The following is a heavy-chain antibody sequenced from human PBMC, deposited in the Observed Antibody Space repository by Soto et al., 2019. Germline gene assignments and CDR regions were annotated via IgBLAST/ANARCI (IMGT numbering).Heavy chain of an antibody. V-gene: IGHV4-39*01. Sequence: AETLSLTCTVSGGAIISSSYYWCCIRQPPGKGLEWIASIYYSGSTIYNPPLKSRVTISVDTSKNRFSLELRSVTAADTAVFYCARVRGYSYGPFDYWGQGTLVTVSS. CDR1: GGAIISSSYY. D-gene: IGHD5-18*01. CDR2: IYYSGST. J-gene: IGHJ4*02. CDR3: ARVRGYSYGPFDY.